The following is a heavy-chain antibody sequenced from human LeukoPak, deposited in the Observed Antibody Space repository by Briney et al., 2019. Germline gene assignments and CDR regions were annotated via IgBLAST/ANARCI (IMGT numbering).Heavy chain of an antibody. Sequence: PGGSLRLSCAASGFTVGSNYMSWVRQAPGKGLEWVSVIYSGGSTYYADSVKGRFTISRDNSKNTLYLQMNSLRAEDTAVYYCARSDYDILTGYLPPYYYYYGMDVWGQGTTVTVSS. CDR2: IYSGGST. CDR3: ARSDYDILTGYLPPYYYYYGMDV. V-gene: IGHV3-66*01. J-gene: IGHJ6*02. D-gene: IGHD3-9*01. CDR1: GFTVGSNY.